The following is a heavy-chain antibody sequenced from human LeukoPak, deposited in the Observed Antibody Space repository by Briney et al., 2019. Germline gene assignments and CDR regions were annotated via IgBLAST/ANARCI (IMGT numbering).Heavy chain of an antibody. V-gene: IGHV4-39*01. J-gene: IGHJ4*02. Sequence: SETLSLTCTVSGDSISSSSYYGGWIRQPPGKGLEWIASIYSSVTYYNPSLKSRVTISVDTSKNQFSLNLSSVTAADTAVYYCASRPFLWGFAYWGQGTLVTVSS. CDR2: IYSSVT. D-gene: IGHD3-16*01. CDR3: ASRPFLWGFAY. CDR1: GDSISSSSYY.